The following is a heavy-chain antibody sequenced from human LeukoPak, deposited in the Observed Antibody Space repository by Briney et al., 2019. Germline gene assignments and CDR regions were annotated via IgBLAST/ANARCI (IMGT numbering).Heavy chain of an antibody. D-gene: IGHD6-19*01. V-gene: IGHV3-15*01. CDR2: IKSKTDGGTT. CDR3: ATTSGWPGPFDY. Sequence: GGSLRLSCAASGFIFSNAWMAWVRQAPGKGLEWVGRIKSKTDGGTTDYAAPVKGRFTISRDDSKNTLYLQMNSLKTEDTAVYFCATTSGWPGPFDYWAEGTRVPVSS. J-gene: IGHJ4*02. CDR1: GFIFSNAW.